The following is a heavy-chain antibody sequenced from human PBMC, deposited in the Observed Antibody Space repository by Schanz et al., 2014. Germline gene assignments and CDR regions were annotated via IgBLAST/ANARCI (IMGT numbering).Heavy chain of an antibody. V-gene: IGHV3-66*01. Sequence: EAHLVESGGGLVKPGGSLTLSCAASGFSVGNKYMNWVRQAPGKGLEWVSFIYIGGNTYYADSVKGRFTISRDNSKNTVYIQMNSLRAEDTAVYYCARGGPAYYFDDWGQGTLVTVSS. CDR1: GFSVGNKY. CDR3: ARGGPAYYFDD. CDR2: IYIGGNT. J-gene: IGHJ4*02.